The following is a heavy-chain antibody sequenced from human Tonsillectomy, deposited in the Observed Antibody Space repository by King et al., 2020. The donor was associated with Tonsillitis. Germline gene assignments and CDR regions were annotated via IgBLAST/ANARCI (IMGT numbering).Heavy chain of an antibody. V-gene: IGHV4-4*07. Sequence: VQLQESGPGLVKPSGTLSLTCTVSGGSISSSYWSCIRQPAGKGLEWIGRIYTSGSTNYNPSLKSRVTMSVDTSKNQFSLKLNSLTAADTAVYYCARDRCSGVSCYSFDPWGQGTLVTVSS. CDR3: ARDRCSGVSCYSFDP. CDR1: GGSISSSY. D-gene: IGHD2-15*01. CDR2: IYTSGST. J-gene: IGHJ5*02.